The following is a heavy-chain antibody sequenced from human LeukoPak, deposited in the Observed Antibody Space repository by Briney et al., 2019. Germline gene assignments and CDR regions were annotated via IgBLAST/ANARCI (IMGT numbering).Heavy chain of an antibody. V-gene: IGHV3-74*03. CDR3: VRDETLWTLDW. Sequence: GGSLRLSCTASGFTFSGHWIHWVRQPPGMGLVWVSRINERGTDSMYAESVKGRFTIPRDNAKNTVYLQMNSLRAEDTAVYYCVRDETLWTLDWWGQGTLVSVSS. D-gene: IGHD1-1*01. J-gene: IGHJ4*02. CDR1: GFTFSGHW. CDR2: INERGTDS.